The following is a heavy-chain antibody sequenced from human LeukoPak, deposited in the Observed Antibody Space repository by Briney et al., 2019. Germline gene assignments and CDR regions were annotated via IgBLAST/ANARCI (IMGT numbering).Heavy chain of an antibody. V-gene: IGHV3-33*06. Sequence: GGSLRHSCAASGFTFSSYGMHWVRQAPGKGLEWVAVIWSDGNNRFYADSVKGRFTFSRDNSKNTLSLQMNSLRAEDTAVYYCAKERGPFDAFDIWGPGTRVTVSS. J-gene: IGHJ3*02. CDR3: AKERGPFDAFDI. CDR2: IWSDGNNR. CDR1: GFTFSSYG.